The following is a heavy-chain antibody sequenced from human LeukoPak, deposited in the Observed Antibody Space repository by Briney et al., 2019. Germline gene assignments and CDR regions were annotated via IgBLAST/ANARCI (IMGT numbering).Heavy chain of an antibody. D-gene: IGHD6-25*01. Sequence: KPSETLSLTCTVSGGSISSSSYYWGWLRQPPGKGLEWIGSIYYSGSTYYNPSLKSRVTISVDTSKNQFSLKLSSVTAADTAVYYCARVAARRYFDYWGQGTLVTVSS. CDR3: ARVAARRYFDY. CDR2: IYYSGST. J-gene: IGHJ4*02. CDR1: GGSISSSSYY. V-gene: IGHV4-39*01.